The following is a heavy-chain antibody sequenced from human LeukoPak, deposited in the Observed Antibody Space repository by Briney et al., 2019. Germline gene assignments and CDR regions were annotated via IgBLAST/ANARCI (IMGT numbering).Heavy chain of an antibody. Sequence: GGSLRLSCAASGFTFSSYSMNWVRQAPGKGLEWVSSISSSSSYIYYADSLKGRFTISRDNAENSLYLQMNSLRAEDTALYHCAKDRYSSPRYFDYWGQGTLVTVSS. CDR1: GFTFSSYS. CDR2: ISSSSSYI. V-gene: IGHV3-21*04. D-gene: IGHD6-19*01. CDR3: AKDRYSSPRYFDY. J-gene: IGHJ4*02.